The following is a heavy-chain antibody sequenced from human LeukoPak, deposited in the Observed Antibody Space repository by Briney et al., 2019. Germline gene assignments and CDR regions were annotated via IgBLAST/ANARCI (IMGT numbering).Heavy chain of an antibody. V-gene: IGHV3-23*01. D-gene: IGHD3-22*01. CDR1: GFIFSNFA. CDR2: ISGSGLTT. J-gene: IGHJ4*02. Sequence: GGSLRLSCAASGFIFSNFAMGWVRQAPEKGLEWVSVISGSGLTTYYADSAKGRFTISRDNSKNTLSQQMNSLRAEDTAIYYCAKMTDSSGYYPFDYWGQGTLVTVSS. CDR3: AKMTDSSGYYPFDY.